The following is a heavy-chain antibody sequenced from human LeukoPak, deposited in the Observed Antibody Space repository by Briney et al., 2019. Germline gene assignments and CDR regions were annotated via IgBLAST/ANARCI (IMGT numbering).Heavy chain of an antibody. CDR3: AGASTGVLPGDAFDI. V-gene: IGHV3-48*01. CDR2: INHDGNDI. Sequence: GGSLTLSCAASGFTFSTHSMNWVRQAPGKGLEWVSYINHDGNDIYYGESVKGRFTISRDNPKNSLYLQIHTLRAEAPAWYYCAGASTGVLPGDAFDIWSQGTMVTVSS. D-gene: IGHD2-2*01. CDR1: GFTFSTHS. J-gene: IGHJ3*02.